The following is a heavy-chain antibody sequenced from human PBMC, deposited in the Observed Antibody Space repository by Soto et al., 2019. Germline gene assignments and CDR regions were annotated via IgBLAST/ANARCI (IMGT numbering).Heavy chain of an antibody. CDR1: GGSISSYY. V-gene: IGHV4-59*01. Sequence: SETLSLTCTVSGGSISSYYWSWIRQPPGKGLEWIGYIYYSGSTNYNPSLKSRVTISVDTSKNQFSLKLSSVTAADTAVYYCARAITFGGVIAIPDAFDIWGQGTMVTVSS. D-gene: IGHD3-16*02. CDR3: ARAITFGGVIAIPDAFDI. J-gene: IGHJ3*02. CDR2: IYYSGST.